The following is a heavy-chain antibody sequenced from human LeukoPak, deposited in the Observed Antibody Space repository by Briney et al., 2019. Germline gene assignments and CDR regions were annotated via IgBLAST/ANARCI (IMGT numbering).Heavy chain of an antibody. D-gene: IGHD4-17*01. Sequence: KPSETLSLTCAVYGGSFSGYYWSWIRQPPGKGLEWIGEINHSGSTNYNPSLKSRVTISVDTSKNQFSLKLSSVTAADTAVYYCARISRLRSHYYYGMDVWGQGTTVTVS. CDR1: GGSFSGYY. CDR3: ARISRLRSHYYYGMDV. V-gene: IGHV4-34*01. CDR2: INHSGST. J-gene: IGHJ6*02.